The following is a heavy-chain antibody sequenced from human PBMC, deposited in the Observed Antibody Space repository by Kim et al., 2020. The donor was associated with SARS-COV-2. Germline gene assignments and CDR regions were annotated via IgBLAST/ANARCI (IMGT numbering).Heavy chain of an antibody. D-gene: IGHD2-21*01. Sequence: GGSLRHSCAASGFTVSSNYMSWVRQAPGKGLEWVSLIYSGGSTYYADSVKGRFTISRDNSKNTLYLQMNSLRAEDTAVYYCARDLVIYGMDVWGQGTTVTVSS. CDR2: IYSGGST. V-gene: IGHV3-66*01. CDR1: GFTVSSNY. J-gene: IGHJ6*02. CDR3: ARDLVIYGMDV.